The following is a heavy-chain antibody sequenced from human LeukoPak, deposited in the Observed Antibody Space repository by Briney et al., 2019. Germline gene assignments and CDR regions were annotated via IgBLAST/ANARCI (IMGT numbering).Heavy chain of an antibody. CDR2: ISYSEGT. Sequence: SETQSLTCTVSGGSISSNYWSWIRQPPGKGLEWLGYISYSEGTNYNPSLKSRVTISVDTSKNQFSLKLMSVTAADTAVYYCARHDSIISMIVGERPFEIWGQGTMVTVSS. J-gene: IGHJ3*02. CDR1: GGSISSNY. CDR3: ARHDSIISMIVGERPFEI. D-gene: IGHD3-22*01. V-gene: IGHV4-59*08.